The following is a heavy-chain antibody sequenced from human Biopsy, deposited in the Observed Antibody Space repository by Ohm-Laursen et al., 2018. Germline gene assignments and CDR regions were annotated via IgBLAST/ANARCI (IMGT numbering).Heavy chain of an antibody. CDR2: ISPKSGDT. J-gene: IGHJ4*02. Sequence: ALVKVSCKASGFSFTSYYIHWVRQAPGQGLEWMGWISPKSGDTNYAHKFQGNITMTRDTSMSTAYMEMSRLRCDDTAVYYCALQSVAQMKNFDYWGQGTLVTVSS. V-gene: IGHV1-2*02. CDR1: GFSFTSYY. CDR3: ALQSVAQMKNFDY. D-gene: IGHD6-19*01.